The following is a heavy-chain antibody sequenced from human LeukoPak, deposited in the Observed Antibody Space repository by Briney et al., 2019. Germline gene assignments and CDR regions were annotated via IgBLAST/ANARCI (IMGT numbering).Heavy chain of an antibody. J-gene: IGHJ4*02. CDR3: VRDRELEQDQRFDL. CDR2: ISYDGRVK. CDR1: GFIFDNYA. Sequence: PGGSLRLSCRASGFIFDNYAMHWVRQAPDTGLEWVAVISYDGRVKYYGDSVKGRFTISRDNSRNTLSLQMSSLRVKDTARYYCVRDRELEQDQRFDLWGQGTQVIVSS. V-gene: IGHV3-30*04. D-gene: IGHD1-26*01.